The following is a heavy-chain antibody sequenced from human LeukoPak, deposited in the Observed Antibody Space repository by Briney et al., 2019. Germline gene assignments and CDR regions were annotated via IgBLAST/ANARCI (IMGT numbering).Heavy chain of an antibody. CDR3: AKNKKSTTGTTMYYFDY. J-gene: IGHJ4*02. V-gene: IGHV3-23*01. D-gene: IGHD1-1*01. CDR1: GFTFSSYA. CDR2: ISGSGGST. Sequence: PGGSLRLSCAASGFTFSSYAMSWVRQAPGKGLEWVSVISGSGGSTYYADSVKGRFTISRDNSKNTLYLQMNSLRAEDTAVYYCAKNKKSTTGTTMYYFDYWGQGTLVTVSS.